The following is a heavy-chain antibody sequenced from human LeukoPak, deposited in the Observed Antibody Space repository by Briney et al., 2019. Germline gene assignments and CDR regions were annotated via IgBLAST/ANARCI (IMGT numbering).Heavy chain of an antibody. CDR2: IYYSGST. CDR1: GGSISSSSYY. J-gene: IGHJ4*02. CDR3: ASRLHYDFWGGYYTGR. D-gene: IGHD3-3*01. Sequence: SETLSLTCTVSGGSISSSSYYWGWIRQPPGKGLEWIGSIYYSGSTYYNPSLKSRVTISVDTSKNQFSLKLSSVTAADTAVYYCASRLHYDFWGGYYTGRWGQGTLVTVSS. V-gene: IGHV4-39*01.